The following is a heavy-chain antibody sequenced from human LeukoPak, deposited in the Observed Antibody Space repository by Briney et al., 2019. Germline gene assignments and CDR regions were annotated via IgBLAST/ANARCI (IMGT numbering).Heavy chain of an antibody. CDR1: GYTFTSYG. J-gene: IGHJ4*02. CDR2: ISAYNGNT. Sequence: GASVKVSCKASGYTFTSYGISWVRQAPGQGLEWMGWISAYNGNTNYAQKLQGRVTMTTDTSTSTAYMELRSLRSDDTAVYYCARGVAGYCSCTSCPYYFDYWGQGTLVTVSS. V-gene: IGHV1-18*01. CDR3: ARGVAGYCSCTSCPYYFDY. D-gene: IGHD2-2*01.